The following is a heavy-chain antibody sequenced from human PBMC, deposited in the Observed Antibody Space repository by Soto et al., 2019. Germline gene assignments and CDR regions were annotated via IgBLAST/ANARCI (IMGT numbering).Heavy chain of an antibody. Sequence: QITLKESGPTLVKPTQTLTLTCTFSGFSLSTSGVGVGWIRQPPGKALEWLALIYWDEDKRYSPSLKSRLTITKDTSKNQVVLTMTNMDPVDTATYYCAHIDYYGSGSPFDYWGQGTLVTVSS. CDR2: IYWDEDK. V-gene: IGHV2-5*02. CDR3: AHIDYYGSGSPFDY. CDR1: GFSLSTSGVG. J-gene: IGHJ4*02. D-gene: IGHD3-10*01.